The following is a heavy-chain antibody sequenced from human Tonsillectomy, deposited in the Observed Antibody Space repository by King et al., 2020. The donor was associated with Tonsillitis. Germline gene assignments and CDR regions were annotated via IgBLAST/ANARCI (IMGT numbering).Heavy chain of an antibody. CDR3: ARRGYCSTTSCYTPSYYYYMDV. J-gene: IGHJ6*03. V-gene: IGHV4-34*01. D-gene: IGHD2-2*02. CDR2: INHSGST. Sequence: VQLQQWGAGLLKPSETLSLTCAVYGGSFSGYYWSWIRQPPGKGLEWLGEINHSGSTNYSPSLKSRVTISVDTSKSPFSLKLSSVTAADTAVYYGARRGYCSTTSCYTPSYYYYMDVWGKGTTVTVSS. CDR1: GGSFSGYY.